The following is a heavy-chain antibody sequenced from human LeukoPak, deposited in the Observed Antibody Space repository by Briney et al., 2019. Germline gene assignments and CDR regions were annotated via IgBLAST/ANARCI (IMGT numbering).Heavy chain of an antibody. V-gene: IGHV1-8*03. CDR2: INPDTGDK. D-gene: IGHD2-21*02. CDR1: GYTFTNYH. J-gene: IGHJ4*02. CDR3: ARTTSMTASGYDY. Sequence: GASVTVSCTASGYTFTNYHINWVRQASGQGLEWMTWINPDTGDKGYARKFQDRVTITTDTSISTAYMELSSLSSEDTAVYFCARTTSMTASGYDYWGQGTLVTVSS.